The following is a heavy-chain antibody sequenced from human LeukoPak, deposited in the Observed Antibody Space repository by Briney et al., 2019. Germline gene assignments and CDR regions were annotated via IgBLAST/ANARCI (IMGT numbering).Heavy chain of an antibody. CDR2: INHSGST. D-gene: IGHD4-17*01. CDR3: ARGRLRSLGFDP. Sequence: SETLSLTCAVYGGSFSGYYWSWIRQPPGKGLEWIGEINHSGSTNYSPSLKSRVTISVDTSKNQFSLKLSSVTAADTAVYYCARGRLRSLGFDPWGQGTLVTVSS. CDR1: GGSFSGYY. V-gene: IGHV4-34*01. J-gene: IGHJ5*02.